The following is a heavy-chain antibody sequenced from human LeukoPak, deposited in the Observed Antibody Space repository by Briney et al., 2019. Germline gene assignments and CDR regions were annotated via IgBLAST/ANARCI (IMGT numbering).Heavy chain of an antibody. V-gene: IGHV3-48*04. CDR2: ITSDGSTR. Sequence: GGSLRLSCAASGFTFSTYGMHWVRQAPGKGLEWVSFITSDGSTRFYADPVKGRFTISRDNAKNLLYLQMNSLRAEDTAVYYCARSTTTSLFDYWGQGTLVAVSS. CDR1: GFTFSTYG. J-gene: IGHJ4*02. CDR3: ARSTTTSLFDY. D-gene: IGHD1-1*01.